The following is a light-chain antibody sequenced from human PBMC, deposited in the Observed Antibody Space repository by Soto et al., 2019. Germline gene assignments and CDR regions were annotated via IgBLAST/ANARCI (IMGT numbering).Light chain of an antibody. V-gene: IGLV2-8*01. CDR2: EVS. CDR1: SSDIGSYTS. CDR3: SSYAGSNNYN. J-gene: IGLJ1*01. Sequence: QSALTQPASVSGSPGQSITISCTGTSSDIGSYTSVSWFQQHSGTAPKLMIYEVSKRPSGVPDRFSGSKSGNTASLTVSGLQAEDEADYYCSSYAGSNNYNFGSGTKVTVL.